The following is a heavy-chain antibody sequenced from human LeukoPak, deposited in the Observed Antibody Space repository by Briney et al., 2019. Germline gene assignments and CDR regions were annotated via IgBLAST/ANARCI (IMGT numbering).Heavy chain of an antibody. J-gene: IGHJ3*02. CDR2: ISSSGSTI. CDR1: GFTFSSYE. V-gene: IGHV3-48*03. CDR3: ARDYLGDYGGGAFDI. D-gene: IGHD4-23*01. Sequence: GGSLRLSCAASGFTFSSYEMNWVRQAPGKGLEWVSYISSSGSTIYYADSVKGRFTISRDNAKNSLYLQMNSLRAEDTAVYYCARDYLGDYGGGAFDIWGQGTMVTVSS.